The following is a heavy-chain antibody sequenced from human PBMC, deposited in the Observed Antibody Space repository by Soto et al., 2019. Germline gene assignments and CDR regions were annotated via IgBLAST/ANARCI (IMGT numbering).Heavy chain of an antibody. CDR1: GGSISSSSYY. J-gene: IGHJ6*03. CDR3: ARQGEGVGNPFRHYYYYYMDV. Sequence: PSETLSLTCTVSGGSISSSSYYWGWIRQPPGKGLEWIGSIYYSGSTYYNPSLKSRVTISVDTSKNQFSLKLSSVTAADTAVYYCARQGEGVGNPFRHYYYYYMDVWGKGTTVTVSS. CDR2: IYYSGST. V-gene: IGHV4-39*01. D-gene: IGHD1-1*01.